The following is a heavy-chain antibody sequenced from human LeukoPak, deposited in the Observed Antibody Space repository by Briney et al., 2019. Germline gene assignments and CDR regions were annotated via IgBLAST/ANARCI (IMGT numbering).Heavy chain of an antibody. Sequence: PGGSLRLSCAASGFTFSSYTMHWVRQAPGKGVEWVAVISYDGSNKYYTDSVKGRFTISRDNSKNTLDLQMNGLGPEDTAVYYCARDRARHQLVENWFDPWGQGTLVTVSS. V-gene: IGHV3-30*04. CDR2: ISYDGSNK. J-gene: IGHJ5*02. D-gene: IGHD6-13*01. CDR3: ARDRARHQLVENWFDP. CDR1: GFTFSSYT.